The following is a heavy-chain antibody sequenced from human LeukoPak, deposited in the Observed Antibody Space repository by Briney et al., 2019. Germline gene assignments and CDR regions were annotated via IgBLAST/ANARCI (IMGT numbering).Heavy chain of an antibody. CDR1: GYTFTGYY. CDR3: ARGATYYDFWSGYYYYMDV. D-gene: IGHD3-3*01. J-gene: IGHJ6*03. Sequence: ASVKVPCKASGYTFTGYYMHWVRLAPGQGLEWMGWIDPNSGGTNYAQKFQGRVTMTRDTSISTAYMELSRLRSDDTAVYYCARGATYYDFWSGYYYYMDVWGKGTTVTVSS. CDR2: IDPNSGGT. V-gene: IGHV1-2*02.